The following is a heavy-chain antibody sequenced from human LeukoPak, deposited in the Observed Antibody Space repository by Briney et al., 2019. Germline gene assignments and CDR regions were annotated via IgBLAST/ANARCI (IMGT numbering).Heavy chain of an antibody. CDR2: IYPGDSDT. J-gene: IGHJ4*02. V-gene: IGHV5-51*01. CDR3: ARQGSYCSGGSCSLYFDY. Sequence: GESLKISCKGSGYSFTSYWIGWVRQMPGKGLEWMGIIYPGDSDTRYSPSFQGQVTISADKSISTAYLQWSSLKASDTAMYYCARQGSYCSGGSCSLYFDYWGQGTLVTVSS. CDR1: GYSFTSYW. D-gene: IGHD2-15*01.